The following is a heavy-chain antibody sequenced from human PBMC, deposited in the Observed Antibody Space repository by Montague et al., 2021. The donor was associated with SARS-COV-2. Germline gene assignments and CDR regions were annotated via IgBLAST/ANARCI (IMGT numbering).Heavy chain of an antibody. Sequence: TLSLTCTVSGDSMSSGRYYWTWIRQPAGKRLEWIGRIYSSGTTYYNPSLKSRVTLLVDTSRNQFSLKLNSVTAADTAVYFCARGWGGYQPRLNGFNIWGQGVMVTVSS. CDR3: ARGWGGYQPRLNGFNI. V-gene: IGHV4-61*02. CDR2: IYSSGTT. CDR1: GDSMSSGRYY. D-gene: IGHD3-16*02. J-gene: IGHJ3*02.